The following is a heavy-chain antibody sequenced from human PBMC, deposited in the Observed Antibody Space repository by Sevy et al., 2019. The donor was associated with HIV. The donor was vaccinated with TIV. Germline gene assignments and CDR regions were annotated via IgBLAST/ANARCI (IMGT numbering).Heavy chain of an antibody. CDR2: SRNKANSYTT. CDR1: GFTFSDHY. J-gene: IGHJ6*02. V-gene: IGHV3-72*01. Sequence: GGSLRLSCAASGFTFSDHYMDWVRQAPGKGLEWIGRSRNKANSYTTESGASVKGRFTISRDESKNSLYLQMNSLKSEDTAIYYCTRALIVVAGFFRYYPGMDVWGQGTTVTVSS. CDR3: TRALIVVAGFFRYYPGMDV. D-gene: IGHD6-19*01.